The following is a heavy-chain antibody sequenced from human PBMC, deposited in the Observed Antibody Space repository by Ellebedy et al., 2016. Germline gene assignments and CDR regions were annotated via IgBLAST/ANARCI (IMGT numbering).Heavy chain of an antibody. D-gene: IGHD4/OR15-4a*01. V-gene: IGHV3-9*01. CDR3: AKGTMDYFHH. CDR1: GFTFDDYA. J-gene: IGHJ4*02. Sequence: SLKISXNTSGFTFDDYALHWFRQDPGRGLEWVSGISWNSVAIGYADSVKGRFSISRDMAKNSLYLQLTSLRPEDTALYYCAKGTMDYFHHWGQGTLVTVSS. CDR2: ISWNSVAI.